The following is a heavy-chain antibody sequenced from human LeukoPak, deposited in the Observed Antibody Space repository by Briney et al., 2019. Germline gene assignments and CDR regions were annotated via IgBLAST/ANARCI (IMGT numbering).Heavy chain of an antibody. CDR1: GYSFTSYC. V-gene: IGHV5-51*01. Sequence: GESLKISCKVSGYSFTSYCIGWVRQMSGKGLEWMGIIYPGDSGPTYSPSFQGQATISVDKSINTAYLQWSSLQASDTAMYYCGMSGDRVPLQDDVFDVWGQGTMVTVST. J-gene: IGHJ3*01. CDR3: GMSGDRVPLQDDVFDV. D-gene: IGHD1-26*01. CDR2: IYPGDSGP.